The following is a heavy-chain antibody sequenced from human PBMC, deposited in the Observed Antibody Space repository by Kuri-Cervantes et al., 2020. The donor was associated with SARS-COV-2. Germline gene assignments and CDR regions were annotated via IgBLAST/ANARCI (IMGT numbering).Heavy chain of an antibody. V-gene: IGHV3-23*01. CDR1: GFSFSTYA. D-gene: IGHD2-15*01. CDR3: AKDKLPMGDYWYGMDV. Sequence: GGSLRLSCVASGFSFSTYALSWVRQAPGKGLEWVSGISGNGDGTYYADSVKGRFTISRDNFKSTVYLRMNSLRAEDTAVYYCAKDKLPMGDYWYGMDVWGQGTTVTVSS. CDR2: ISGNGDGT. J-gene: IGHJ6*02.